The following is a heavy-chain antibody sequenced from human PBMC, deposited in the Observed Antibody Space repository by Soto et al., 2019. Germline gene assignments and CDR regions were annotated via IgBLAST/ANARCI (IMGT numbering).Heavy chain of an antibody. Sequence: SETLSLTCTVSGGSISSSSSYWGWIRQPPGKGLEWIGSIYYSGSTYYNPSLKSRVTISVDTSKNQFSLKLSSVTAADTAVYYCARQNGRYCSGGSCSLINWFDPWGQGTLVT. CDR1: GGSISSSSSY. J-gene: IGHJ5*02. V-gene: IGHV4-39*01. CDR3: ARQNGRYCSGGSCSLINWFDP. D-gene: IGHD2-15*01. CDR2: IYYSGST.